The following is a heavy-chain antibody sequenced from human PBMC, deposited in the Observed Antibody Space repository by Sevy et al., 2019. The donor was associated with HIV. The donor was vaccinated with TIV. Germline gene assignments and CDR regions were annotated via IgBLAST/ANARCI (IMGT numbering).Heavy chain of an antibody. CDR3: AKDGGSAGTSYHWCMDV. V-gene: IGHV3-30*02. D-gene: IGHD2-2*01. CDR1: GFTFSSYG. Sequence: GGSLRLSCAASGFTFSSYGMHWVRQAPGKGLEWVAFIRYDGSNKYYADSVKGRFTISRDNSKNTLYLQMNSLRAEDTAVYYCAKDGGSAGTSYHWCMDVWGQGTTVTVSS. CDR2: IRYDGSNK. J-gene: IGHJ6*02.